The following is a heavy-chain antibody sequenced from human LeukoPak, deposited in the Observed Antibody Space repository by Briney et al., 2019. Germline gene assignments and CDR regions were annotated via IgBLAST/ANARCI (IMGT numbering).Heavy chain of an antibody. D-gene: IGHD6-19*01. CDR2: IYSGGST. CDR3: AREDSSGFIDC. CDR1: GFTVSSNY. Sequence: GGSLRLSCAASGFTVSSNYMSWVRQAPGKGLEWVSVIYSGGSTYYADSVKGRFTISRDNSKNTLYLQMNSLRAEDTAVYYCAREDSSGFIDCWGQGTLVTVSS. V-gene: IGHV3-53*01. J-gene: IGHJ4*02.